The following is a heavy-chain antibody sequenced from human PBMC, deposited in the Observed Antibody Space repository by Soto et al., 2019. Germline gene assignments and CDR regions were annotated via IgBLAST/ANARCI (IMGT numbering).Heavy chain of an antibody. Sequence: WGSLRLSCAASGFTFGSYAMSLCGHSPGKWLEWVSAISGSGGSTYYADSVKGRFTISRDNSKNTLYLQMNSLRAEDTAVYYCANFNIAVAGTGGDYWGQGTLVTVSS. CDR1: GFTFGSYA. CDR2: ISGSGGST. J-gene: IGHJ4*02. V-gene: IGHV3-23*01. D-gene: IGHD6-19*01. CDR3: ANFNIAVAGTGGDY.